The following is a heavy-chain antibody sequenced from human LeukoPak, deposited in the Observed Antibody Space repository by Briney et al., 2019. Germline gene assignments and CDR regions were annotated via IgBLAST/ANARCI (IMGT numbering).Heavy chain of an antibody. J-gene: IGHJ5*02. D-gene: IGHD3-10*01. CDR1: GGSISSGDYY. CDR2: IYYSGST. CDR3: ARLDYDSASYYEKEGWFGP. Sequence: PSETLSLTCTVSGGSISSGDYYWSWIRQPPGKGLEWIGYIYYSGSTYYNPSLKSRVTISVDTSKNQFSLKLSSVTAADTAVYYCARLDYDSASYYEKEGWFGPWGQGILVTVSS. V-gene: IGHV4-30-4*02.